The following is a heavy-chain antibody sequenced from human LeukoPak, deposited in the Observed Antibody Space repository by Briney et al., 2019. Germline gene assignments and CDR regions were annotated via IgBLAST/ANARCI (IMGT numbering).Heavy chain of an antibody. CDR2: ISYDGSNK. V-gene: IGHV3-30-3*01. CDR1: GFXFSSYA. Sequence: PGGSLRLSCAASGFXFSSYAIHWVRQAPGKGLERVAVISYDGSNKYYADSVKGRFTISRDNSKNTLYLQMSSLRADDTAVYYCARGRSGGDWFDPWGQGTLVTVSS. J-gene: IGHJ5*02. D-gene: IGHD3-10*01. CDR3: ARGRSGGDWFDP.